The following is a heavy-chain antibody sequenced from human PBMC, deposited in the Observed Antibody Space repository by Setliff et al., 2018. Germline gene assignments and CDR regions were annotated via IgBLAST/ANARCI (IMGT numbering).Heavy chain of an antibody. J-gene: IGHJ4*02. CDR1: GGSFNSYH. V-gene: IGHV3-33*08. CDR2: IWYDGSNK. D-gene: IGHD3-16*01. CDR3: ARDGGEY. Sequence: LSLTCAVYGGSFNSYHWSWIRLPPGKGLEWVAVIWYDGSNKYYADSVKGRFTISRDNSKHTLYLQMNSLRAEDTAVFYCARDGGEYWGQGTLVTVSS.